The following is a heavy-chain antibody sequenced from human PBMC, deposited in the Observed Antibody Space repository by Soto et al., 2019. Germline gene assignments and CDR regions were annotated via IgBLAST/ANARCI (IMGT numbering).Heavy chain of an antibody. CDR3: ARGIYYDFWSGYPRYFDY. V-gene: IGHV4-31*03. D-gene: IGHD3-3*01. CDR1: GGSISSGGYY. CDR2: IYYSGST. J-gene: IGHJ4*02. Sequence: PSETLSLTCTVSGGSISSGGYYWSWIRQHPGKGLEWIGYIYYSGSTYYNPSLKSRVTISVDTSKNQFSLKLSSVTAADTAVYYCARGIYYDFWSGYPRYFDYWGQGTLVTVSS.